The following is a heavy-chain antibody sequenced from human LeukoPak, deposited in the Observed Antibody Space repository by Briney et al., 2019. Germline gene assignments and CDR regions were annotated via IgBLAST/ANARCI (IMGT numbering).Heavy chain of an antibody. V-gene: IGHV4-34*01. Sequence: SETLSLTCAVYGGSFSGYYWSLIRQPPGKGLEWIGEINHSGSTNYNPSLKSRVTISVDTSKNQLSLKLSSVTAADTAVYYCAQRITYDTYNWFDPWGQGNLVTVSS. CDR1: GGSFSGYY. CDR3: AQRITYDTYNWFDP. CDR2: INHSGST. J-gene: IGHJ5*02. D-gene: IGHD3-22*01.